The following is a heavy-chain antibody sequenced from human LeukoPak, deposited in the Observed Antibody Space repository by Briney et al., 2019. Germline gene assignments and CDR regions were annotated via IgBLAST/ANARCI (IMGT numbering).Heavy chain of an antibody. CDR1: RYSFTSYW. Sequence: GKSLKISCKGSRYSFTSYWIGWVRQMPGKGLEWMGIIYPGDSDTRYSPSFQGQVTISADKSISTAYLQWSSLKASDTAMYYCARRLPYCSSTSCSSSYAFDIWGQGTMVTVSS. D-gene: IGHD2-2*01. J-gene: IGHJ3*02. CDR2: IYPGDSDT. CDR3: ARRLPYCSSTSCSSSYAFDI. V-gene: IGHV5-51*01.